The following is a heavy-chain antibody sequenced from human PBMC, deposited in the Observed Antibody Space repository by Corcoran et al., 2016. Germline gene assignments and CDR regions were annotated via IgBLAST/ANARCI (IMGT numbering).Heavy chain of an antibody. CDR1: GGTFSSYA. Sequence: QLQLVQSGAEVKKPGSSVKVSCNASGGTFSSYAISWVRQAPGQGLEWMGGIIPIFGTANYAQKFQGRVTITADESTSTAYMELSSLRSEDTAVYCCAGEQLMITFGGVIVGGNYYYGMDVWGQGTTVTVSS. CDR2: IIPIFGTA. CDR3: AGEQLMITFGGVIVGGNYYYGMDV. D-gene: IGHD3-16*02. J-gene: IGHJ6*02. V-gene: IGHV1-69*01.